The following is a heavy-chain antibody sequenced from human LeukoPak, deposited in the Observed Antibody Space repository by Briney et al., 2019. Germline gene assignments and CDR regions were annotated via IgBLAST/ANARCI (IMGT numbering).Heavy chain of an antibody. J-gene: IGHJ4*02. CDR1: GFAFTNAW. CDR2: IKSKADGGTT. D-gene: IGHD3-22*01. V-gene: IGHV3-15*01. CDR3: TTASYDHYDSSGYSFGGF. Sequence: PGGSLRLSCAASGFAFTNAWMNWVRQAPGKGLEWDGRIKSKADGGTTTYAAPVRGRFTISRDDSKNTLYLQMISLKTEDTAVYYCTTASYDHYDSSGYSFGGFWGQGTLVTVSS.